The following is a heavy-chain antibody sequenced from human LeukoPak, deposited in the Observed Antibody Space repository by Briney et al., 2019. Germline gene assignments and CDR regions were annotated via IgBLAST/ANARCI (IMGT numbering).Heavy chain of an antibody. J-gene: IGHJ4*02. V-gene: IGHV1-2*06. Sequence: ASVKVSCKASGYTFTGYYMHWVRQAPGQGLEWMGRINPDSGGTDHAQKFDGRVTMTSDTSIRTAYMELSRLRSDDTAVYYCARVGESYDMDYFDYWGQGTLVTVSS. CDR2: INPDSGGT. CDR1: GYTFTGYY. CDR3: ARVGESYDMDYFDY. D-gene: IGHD3-16*01.